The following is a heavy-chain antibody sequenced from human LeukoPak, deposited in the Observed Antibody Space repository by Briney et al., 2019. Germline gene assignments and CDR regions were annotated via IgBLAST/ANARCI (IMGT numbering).Heavy chain of an antibody. Sequence: PGGSLRLSCAASGFTFSNAWMSWVRQAPGKGLEWVGRIKSQTDGGTTDYAAPVKGRFTISRDDSKNTLYLQMNSMKTEDTAVYYCTTDDSSIWPHAHFDYWGQGTLVTVSS. V-gene: IGHV3-15*01. CDR2: IKSQTDGGTT. J-gene: IGHJ4*02. CDR3: TTDDSSIWPHAHFDY. CDR1: GFTFSNAW. D-gene: IGHD6-13*01.